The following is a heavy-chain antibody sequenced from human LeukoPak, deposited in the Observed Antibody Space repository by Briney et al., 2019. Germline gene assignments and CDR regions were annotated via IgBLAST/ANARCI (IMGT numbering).Heavy chain of an antibody. CDR3: AKDQGSGSPLGDAFDI. J-gene: IGHJ3*02. Sequence: GGSLRLSCAASGFTFSSYGMHWVRQAPGKGLEWVAVISYDGSSKYYADSVKGRFTISRDNSKNTLYLQMNSLRAEDTAVYYCAKDQGSGSPLGDAFDIWGQGTMVTVSS. D-gene: IGHD1-26*01. V-gene: IGHV3-30*18. CDR1: GFTFSSYG. CDR2: ISYDGSSK.